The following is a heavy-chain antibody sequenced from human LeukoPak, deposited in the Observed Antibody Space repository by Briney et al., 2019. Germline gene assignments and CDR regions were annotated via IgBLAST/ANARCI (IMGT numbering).Heavy chain of an antibody. CDR2: IYYSGST. Sequence: PSETLSLTCTVSGGSISSYYWSWIRQPPGKGLEWIGYIYYSGSTNYNPSLKSRVTISVDTSKNQFSLKLSSVTAADTAVYYCARNPASRPDWYFYLWVRGTLVTVSS. V-gene: IGHV4-59*01. D-gene: IGHD2-2*01. CDR3: ARNPASRPDWYFYL. CDR1: GGSISSYY. J-gene: IGHJ2*01.